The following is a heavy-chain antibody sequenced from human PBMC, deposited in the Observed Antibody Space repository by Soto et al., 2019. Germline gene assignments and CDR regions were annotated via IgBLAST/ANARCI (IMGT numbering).Heavy chain of an antibody. D-gene: IGHD3-9*01. J-gene: IGHJ5*02. Sequence: SVKVSCKASGGTFSSYTISWVRQAPGQGLEWMGRIIPILGIANYAQKFQGRVTITADKSTSTAYMELSSLRSEDTALYYFARDPLYYDILTGENWFDPWGQGTLVTVSS. CDR1: GGTFSSYT. V-gene: IGHV1-69*04. CDR3: ARDPLYYDILTGENWFDP. CDR2: IIPILGIA.